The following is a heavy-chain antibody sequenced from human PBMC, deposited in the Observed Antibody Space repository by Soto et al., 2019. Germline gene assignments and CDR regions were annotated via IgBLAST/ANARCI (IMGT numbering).Heavy chain of an antibody. V-gene: IGHV3-23*01. CDR1: GFTFNSYA. Sequence: EVQLLESGGGLVQPGGSLRLSCAASGFTFNSYALNWVRQAPGKGLEWVSAISGSGGSTYYADSVKGRFTISRDISKNTRYLQMNSLRADDTAVYYCARGQHARRYCDITSCFYAYWGQGSLVTVSS. CDR3: ARGQHARRYCDITSCFYAY. D-gene: IGHD2-2*01. J-gene: IGHJ4*02. CDR2: ISGSGGST.